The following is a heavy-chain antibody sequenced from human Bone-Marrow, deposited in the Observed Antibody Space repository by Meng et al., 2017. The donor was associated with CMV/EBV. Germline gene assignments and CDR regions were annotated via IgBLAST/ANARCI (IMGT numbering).Heavy chain of an antibody. Sequence: GGSLRLSCAASGFTFSGYAMHWVRQASGKGLEWVGRIRSKANSYETSYAASVKGRFTISRDDSKNTAYLQMNSRESEDTAVYYCASSTGARYCGNRGCYSDYFYYGMDVWGQRTTVTVSS. V-gene: IGHV3-73*01. CDR1: GFTFSGYA. CDR2: IRSKANSYET. CDR3: ASSTGARYCGNRGCYSDYFYYGMDV. J-gene: IGHJ6*02. D-gene: IGHD2-15*01.